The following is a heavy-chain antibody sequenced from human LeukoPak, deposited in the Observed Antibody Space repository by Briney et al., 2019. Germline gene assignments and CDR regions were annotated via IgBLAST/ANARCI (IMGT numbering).Heavy chain of an antibody. V-gene: IGHV3-15*01. Sequence: GGSLRLSCAASGFTFSNAWMSWVRQAPGKGLEWVGHIKSKTDGGTTDYAAPVKGRFTISRDDSKNTLYLQMNSLKTEDTAVYYCTTDEGAAGLFDYWGQGTLVTVSS. CDR2: IKSKTDGGTT. J-gene: IGHJ4*02. CDR1: GFTFSNAW. D-gene: IGHD6-13*01. CDR3: TTDEGAAGLFDY.